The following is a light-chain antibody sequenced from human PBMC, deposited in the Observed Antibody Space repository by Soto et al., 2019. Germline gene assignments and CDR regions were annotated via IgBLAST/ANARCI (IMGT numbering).Light chain of an antibody. Sequence: QSVLTQPPSVSGAPGQRVTISCTGSSSNIGAGYDVHWYQQLPGTAPKLLIYGNSNRPSGVPDRFSGSKSGTSASLAITGLQAEDEADYDCQSYDSSLGGLYVFGTGTKVTVL. V-gene: IGLV1-40*01. CDR2: GNS. CDR1: SSNIGAGYD. J-gene: IGLJ1*01. CDR3: QSYDSSLGGLYV.